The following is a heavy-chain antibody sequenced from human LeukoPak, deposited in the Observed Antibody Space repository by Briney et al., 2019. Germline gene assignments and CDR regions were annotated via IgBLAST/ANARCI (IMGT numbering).Heavy chain of an antibody. CDR1: GYTFTYRY. V-gene: IGHV1-45*02. CDR2: ITPFNGNT. Sequence: SVKVSCKASGYTFTYRYLHWVRQAPGQALEWMGWITPFNGNTNYAQKFQDRVTITRDRSMSTAYMELSSLRSEDTAMYYCARSTGTPRGDAFDIWGQGTMVTVSS. D-gene: IGHD1-1*01. J-gene: IGHJ3*02. CDR3: ARSTGTPRGDAFDI.